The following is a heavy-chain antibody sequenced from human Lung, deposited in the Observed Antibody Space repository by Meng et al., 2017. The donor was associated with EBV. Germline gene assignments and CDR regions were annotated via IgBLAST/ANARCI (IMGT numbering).Heavy chain of an antibody. CDR2: INHSGST. Sequence: QVPLQQWGAGLLKPSETLSLTCAVYGGSFSGYYWSWIRQPPGKGLEWIGEINHSGSTNYNPSLKSRVTISVDTSKNQFSLKLSSVTAADTAVYYCARALFDYYDSSGYYDYWGQGTLVTVSS. CDR3: ARALFDYYDSSGYYDY. CDR1: GGSFSGYY. V-gene: IGHV4-34*01. D-gene: IGHD3-22*01. J-gene: IGHJ4*02.